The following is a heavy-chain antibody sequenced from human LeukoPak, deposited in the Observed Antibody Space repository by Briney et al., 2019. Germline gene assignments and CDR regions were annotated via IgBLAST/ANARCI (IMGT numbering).Heavy chain of an antibody. D-gene: IGHD3-3*01. CDR3: ARGITIDY. Sequence: SETLSLTCAVYGGSFSGYYWSWIRQPPGKGLEWIGEINHSGSTNYNPSLKSRVTISVDTSKNQFSLKLSSVTAADTAVYYCARGITIDYWGQGTLVTVSS. CDR2: INHSGST. CDR1: GGSFSGYY. V-gene: IGHV4-34*01. J-gene: IGHJ4*02.